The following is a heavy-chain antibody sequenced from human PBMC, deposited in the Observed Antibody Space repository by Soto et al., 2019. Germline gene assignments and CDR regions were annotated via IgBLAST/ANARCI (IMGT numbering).Heavy chain of an antibody. CDR3: AKTRGAMIYAISVYGMDV. J-gene: IGHJ6*02. CDR2: ISGSADST. Sequence: GGSVRLSCAASGFSFSSFAMNWVRQAPGKGLEWVSIISGSADSTFYADSVKGRFIISRDNSKSTLYLQINSPRAEDTAVYYCAKTRGAMIYAISVYGMDVWGQGTTVTVSS. CDR1: GFSFSSFA. V-gene: IGHV3-23*01. D-gene: IGHD2-8*01.